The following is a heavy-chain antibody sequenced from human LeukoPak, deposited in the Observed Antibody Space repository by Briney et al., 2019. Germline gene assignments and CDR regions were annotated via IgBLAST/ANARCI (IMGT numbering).Heavy chain of an antibody. CDR2: ISSSSSTI. Sequence: GGSLRLSCAASGFTFSSYSMNWVRQAPGKGLEWVSYISSSSSTIYYADSVKGRFTISRDNAKNSLYLQMNSLRAEDTAVYYCARAYTAMASYHFDYWGQGTLVTVSS. V-gene: IGHV3-48*01. J-gene: IGHJ4*02. CDR3: ARAYTAMASYHFDY. D-gene: IGHD5-18*01. CDR1: GFTFSSYS.